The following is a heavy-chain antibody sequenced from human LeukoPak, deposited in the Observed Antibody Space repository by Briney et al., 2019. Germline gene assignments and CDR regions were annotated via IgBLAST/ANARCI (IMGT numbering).Heavy chain of an antibody. V-gene: IGHV3-33*01. CDR3: ARGADYYDSSGYSYPYYFDY. CDR2: IWNDGGSK. CDR1: GFTFSNYA. Sequence: AGGSLRLSCAAAGFTFSNYAMHWVRQAPGKGPEWVAVIWNDGGSKYYADSVKGRFTISRDNSKNTVFLQMDSLGVEDAAVYYCARGADYYDSSGYSYPYYFDYWGQGTLVTVSS. D-gene: IGHD3-22*01. J-gene: IGHJ4*02.